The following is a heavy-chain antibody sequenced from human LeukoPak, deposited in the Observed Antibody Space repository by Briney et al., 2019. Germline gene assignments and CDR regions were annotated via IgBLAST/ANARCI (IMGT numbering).Heavy chain of an antibody. J-gene: IGHJ6*02. CDR1: GGTFSSYA. Sequence: VASVKVSCKASGGTFSSYAISWVRQAPGQGLEWMGGIIPIFGTANYAQKFQGRVTITADESTSTAYMELSSLRSEDTAVYYCVRASPDSSSWQYYYYGMDVWGQGTTVTVSS. CDR2: IIPIFGTA. CDR3: VRASPDSSSWQYYYYGMDV. V-gene: IGHV1-69*13. D-gene: IGHD6-13*01.